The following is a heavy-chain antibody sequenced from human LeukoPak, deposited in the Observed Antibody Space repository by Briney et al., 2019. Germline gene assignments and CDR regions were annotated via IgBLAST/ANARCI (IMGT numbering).Heavy chain of an antibody. CDR1: GFSFSSYE. D-gene: IGHD6-19*01. CDR3: ARDLNGWYGRVDN. Sequence: GGSLRLSCAASGFSFSSYEMNWVRQAPGKGLEWVSYISGSDSTIYYADSVKGRFTISRDNAKNSLHLQMNSLRAEDTAVYYCARDLNGWYGRVDNWGQGTLVTVSS. J-gene: IGHJ4*02. CDR2: ISGSDSTI. V-gene: IGHV3-48*03.